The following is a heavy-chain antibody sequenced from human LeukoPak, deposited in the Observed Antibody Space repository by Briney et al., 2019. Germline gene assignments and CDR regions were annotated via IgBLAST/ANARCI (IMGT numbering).Heavy chain of an antibody. CDR2: ISSSSSYI. V-gene: IGHV3-21*01. CDR1: GFTFSSYS. CDR3: ARDEGAAGTTVNFDY. D-gene: IGHD6-13*01. Sequence: PGGSLRLSCAASGFTFSSYSMNWVRQAPGKGLEWVSSISSSSSYIYYADSVKGRFPISRDNAKNSLYLQMNSLRAEDTAVYYCARDEGAAGTTVNFDYWGQGTLVTVSS. J-gene: IGHJ4*02.